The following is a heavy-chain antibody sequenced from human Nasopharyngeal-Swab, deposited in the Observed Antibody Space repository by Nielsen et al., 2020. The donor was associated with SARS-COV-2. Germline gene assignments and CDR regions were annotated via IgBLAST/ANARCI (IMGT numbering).Heavy chain of an antibody. CDR2: INHSGST. CDR3: ARGGFVVVPAATPNAFDI. V-gene: IGHV4-34*01. D-gene: IGHD2-2*01. Sequence: SETLSLTCAVYGGSFSGYYWSWIRQPPGKGLEWIGEINHSGSTNYNPSPKSRVTISVDTSKNQFSLKLSSVTAADTAVYYCARGGFVVVPAATPNAFDIWGQGTMVTVSS. J-gene: IGHJ3*02. CDR1: GGSFSGYY.